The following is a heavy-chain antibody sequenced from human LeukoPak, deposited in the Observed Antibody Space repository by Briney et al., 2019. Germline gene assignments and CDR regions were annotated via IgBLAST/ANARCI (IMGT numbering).Heavy chain of an antibody. CDR1: GGTFSSYA. CDR3: ARDGRYYYDSSGNN. CDR2: IIPIFGTA. V-gene: IGHV1-69*13. D-gene: IGHD3-22*01. J-gene: IGHJ4*02. Sequence: ASVKVSCKASGGTFSSYAISWVRQAPGQGLEWMGGIIPIFGTANYAQKFQGRVTITADESTSTAYMELSSLRSEDTAVYYCARDGRYYYDSSGNNWGQGTLVTVSS.